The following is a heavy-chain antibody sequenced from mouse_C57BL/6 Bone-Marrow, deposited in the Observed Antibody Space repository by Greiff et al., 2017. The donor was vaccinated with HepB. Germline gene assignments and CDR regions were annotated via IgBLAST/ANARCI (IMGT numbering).Heavy chain of an antibody. CDR3: ARQVYYSNHYYAMDY. J-gene: IGHJ4*01. D-gene: IGHD2-5*01. Sequence: DVKLVESGGGLVQPGGSLKLSCAASGFTFSDYYMYWVRQTPEKRLEWVAYISNGGGSTYYPDTVKGRFTISRDNAKNTLYLQMSRLKSEDTAMYYCARQVYYSNHYYAMDYWGQGTSVTVSS. V-gene: IGHV5-12*01. CDR1: GFTFSDYY. CDR2: ISNGGGST.